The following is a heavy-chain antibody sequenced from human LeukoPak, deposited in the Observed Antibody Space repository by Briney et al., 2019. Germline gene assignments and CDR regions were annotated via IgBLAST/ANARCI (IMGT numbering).Heavy chain of an antibody. CDR3: PRLFSYGDMD. J-gene: IGHJ4*02. CDR1: GGSFNSSSFH. Sequence: PSETLSLTCSVSGGSFNSSSFHWVWIRQPPGKGLEWIGSILYSGGAYYYPSHKSRITISVDTSRKRFSLKVSSVTAADTAVYYCPRLFSYGDMDWGQGTLITVSS. D-gene: IGHD4-17*01. V-gene: IGHV4-39*02. CDR2: ILYSGGA.